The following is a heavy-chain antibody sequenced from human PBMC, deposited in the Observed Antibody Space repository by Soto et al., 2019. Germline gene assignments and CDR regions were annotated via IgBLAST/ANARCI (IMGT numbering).Heavy chain of an antibody. CDR3: ARSSDYDSSGTFDY. J-gene: IGHJ4*02. V-gene: IGHV1-69*13. CDR1: GGTFSSYA. Sequence: SVKVSCKASGGTFSSYAISWVRQAPGQGLEWMGGIIPIFGTANYAQKFQGRVTITADESTSTAYMELSSLRSEDTAVYYCARSSDYDSSGTFDYWGQGALVTVSS. D-gene: IGHD3-22*01. CDR2: IIPIFGTA.